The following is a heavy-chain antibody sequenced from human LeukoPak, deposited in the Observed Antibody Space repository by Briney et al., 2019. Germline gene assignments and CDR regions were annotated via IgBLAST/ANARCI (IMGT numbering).Heavy chain of an antibody. CDR1: GFTFDDYG. CDR3: GRGRPRGYSGYVIDY. CDR2: INWNGGST. Sequence: GGSLRLSCAASGFTFDDYGMSWVRQAPGKGLEWVSGINWNGGSTGYADSVKGRFTISRDNAKNTLHLQMNSLRAEDTAAFYCGRGRPRGYSGYVIDYWGQGTPITVSS. D-gene: IGHD5-12*01. V-gene: IGHV3-20*04. J-gene: IGHJ4*02.